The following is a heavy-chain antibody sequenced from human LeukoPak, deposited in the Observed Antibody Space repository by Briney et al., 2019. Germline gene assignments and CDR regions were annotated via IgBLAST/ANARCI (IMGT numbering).Heavy chain of an antibody. CDR1: GFTFSSYG. V-gene: IGHV3-33*01. Sequence: GGSLRLSCAASGFTFSSYGMHWVRQAPGKGLEWVAVIWYDGSNKYYADSVKGRFTISRDNSKNTLYLQMNSLRAEDTAVYYCARDPGPVPGGGLHYWGQGTLVTVSS. J-gene: IGHJ4*02. D-gene: IGHD4-23*01. CDR3: ARDPGPVPGGGLHY. CDR2: IWYDGSNK.